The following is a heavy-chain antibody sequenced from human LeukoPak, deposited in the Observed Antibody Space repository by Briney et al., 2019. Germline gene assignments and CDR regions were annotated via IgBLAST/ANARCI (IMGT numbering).Heavy chain of an antibody. J-gene: IGHJ3*02. CDR1: WFSRTTSGMG. V-gene: IGHV2-5*01. D-gene: IGHD3-3*01. CDR3: AQTYYDFWSGYDAFDI. CDR2: ISWNDGK. Sequence: SGPTLAIPTQTFTLTCSFYWFSRTTSGMGMGWIRQPEGNALGWLALISWNDGKGYSPSLKVRLPIPQETSKNHVVLTITNMDPVDTATYYCAQTYYDFWSGYDAFDIWGQGTMVTVSS.